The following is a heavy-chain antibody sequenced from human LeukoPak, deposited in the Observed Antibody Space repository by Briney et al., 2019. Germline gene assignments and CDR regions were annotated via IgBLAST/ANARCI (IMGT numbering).Heavy chain of an antibody. CDR2: ISTSGSTR. V-gene: IGHV3-11*01. CDR1: GFTFSDYY. J-gene: IGHJ3*02. Sequence: TPGGSLRLSCAASGFTFSDYYMTWIRQAPGKGLEWVSYISTSGSTRYYADSVKGRFTISRDNAKDSLDLQMISLRAEDTAVYYCARHPPKWFGELLYDAFDIWGQGTMVTVSS. D-gene: IGHD3-10*01. CDR3: ARHPPKWFGELLYDAFDI.